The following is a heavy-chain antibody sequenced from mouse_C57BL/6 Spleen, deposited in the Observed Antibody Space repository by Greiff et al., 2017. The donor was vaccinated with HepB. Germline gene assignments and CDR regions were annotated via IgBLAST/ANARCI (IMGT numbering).Heavy chain of an antibody. D-gene: IGHD2-5*01. CDR2: INPNNGGT. CDR3: APGLYSNYDYFDY. V-gene: IGHV1-22*01. CDR1: GYTFTDYN. J-gene: IGHJ2*01. Sequence: EVQLQQSGPELVKPGASVKMSCKASGYTFTDYNMHWVKQSHGKSLEWIGYINPNNGGTSYNQKFKGKATLTVNKSSSTAYMELRSLTSEDSAVYYCAPGLYSNYDYFDYWGQGTTLTVSS.